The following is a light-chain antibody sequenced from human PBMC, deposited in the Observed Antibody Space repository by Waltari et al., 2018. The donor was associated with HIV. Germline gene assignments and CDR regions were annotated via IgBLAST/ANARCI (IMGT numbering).Light chain of an antibody. CDR3: MQPLQTPPIT. CDR1: QGLLHSNGYNY. Sequence: DIVMTQSPLSLPVTPGESATISCRSSQGLLHSNGYNYLDWYLQKPGQSPQLLIYLGSNRASGVPDRVSGSGSGTDFTLKISRVEAEDVGVYYCMQPLQTPPITFGQGTRLEIK. V-gene: IGKV2-28*01. CDR2: LGS. J-gene: IGKJ5*01.